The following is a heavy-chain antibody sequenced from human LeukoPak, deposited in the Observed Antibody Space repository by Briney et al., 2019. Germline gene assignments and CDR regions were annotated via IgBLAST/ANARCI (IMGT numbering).Heavy chain of an antibody. J-gene: IGHJ4*02. Sequence: GGSLRLSCAASGFTFSSYDMHWVRQTTGKGLEWVSAIDSAGGTYYPDSVKGRFTISRENAKNSLYLQMNSLRAGDTAVYYCARGGSSGWSFDYWGQGTLVTVSS. CDR2: IDSAGGT. CDR3: ARGGSSGWSFDY. D-gene: IGHD6-19*01. V-gene: IGHV3-13*04. CDR1: GFTFSSYD.